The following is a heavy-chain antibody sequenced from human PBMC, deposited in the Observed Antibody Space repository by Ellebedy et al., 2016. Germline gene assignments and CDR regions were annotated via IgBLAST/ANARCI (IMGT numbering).Heavy chain of an antibody. V-gene: IGHV4-31*03. CDR3: ARGDGDYIGDY. D-gene: IGHD4-17*01. Sequence: SETLSLTCTVSGGSISSGDFYWSWIRQHPGKGLEWIGFIYYTGSTYYNPSLKSRVTISVDTSKNQFSLKLSSVTAADTAVYFCARGDGDYIGDYWGPGTLVTLSS. CDR1: GGSISSGDFY. J-gene: IGHJ4*02. CDR2: IYYTGST.